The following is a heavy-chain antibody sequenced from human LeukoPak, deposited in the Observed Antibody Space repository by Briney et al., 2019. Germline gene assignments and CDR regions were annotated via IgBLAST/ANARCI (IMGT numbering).Heavy chain of an antibody. D-gene: IGHD3-10*01. CDR3: ARGSAVRGVSDY. V-gene: IGHV3-48*01. Sequence: PGGSLRLSCATSRFTFSSYRMNWVRQAPGKGLEWISYISRSSDTIYYADSVKGRFTISRDNAKNSLYLQTNNLRAEDTAVYYCARGSAVRGVSDYWGQGTLVTVSS. J-gene: IGHJ4*02. CDR2: ISRSSDTI. CDR1: RFTFSSYR.